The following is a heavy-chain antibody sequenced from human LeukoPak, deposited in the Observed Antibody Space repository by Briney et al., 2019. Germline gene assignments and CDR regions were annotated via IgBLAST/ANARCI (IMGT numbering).Heavy chain of an antibody. J-gene: IGHJ6*02. Sequence: GGSLRLSCAASGFTFSSYSMNWVRQAPGKGLEWVSYISSSSTIYYADSVKGRFTISRDNAKNSLYLQMNSLRAEDTAVYYCAREGEYCSGGSCNAYYGMDVWGQGTTVTVSS. CDR1: GFTFSSYS. CDR2: ISSSSTI. CDR3: AREGEYCSGGSCNAYYGMDV. V-gene: IGHV3-48*04. D-gene: IGHD2-15*01.